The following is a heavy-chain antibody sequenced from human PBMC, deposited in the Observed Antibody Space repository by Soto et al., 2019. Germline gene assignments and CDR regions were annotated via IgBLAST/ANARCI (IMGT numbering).Heavy chain of an antibody. D-gene: IGHD3-3*01. V-gene: IGHV3-23*01. Sequence: PGGSLRLSCGSSGFNFANYAMGWVRQAPGKGLEWVSGISSTGRRTYYADSVRGRFSISRDNSKNTVDLQINSLRAEDTAVYYCAKVANVGVVVEYFDHWGQGSRVTVSS. J-gene: IGHJ4*02. CDR2: ISSTGRRT. CDR1: GFNFANYA. CDR3: AKVANVGVVVEYFDH.